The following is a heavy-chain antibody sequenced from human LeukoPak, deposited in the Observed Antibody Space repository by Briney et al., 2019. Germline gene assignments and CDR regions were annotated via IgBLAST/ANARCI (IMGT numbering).Heavy chain of an antibody. D-gene: IGHD3-10*01. V-gene: IGHV3-48*01. CDR1: GFTFSDYN. CDR2: MSRSGDII. Sequence: GGSLRLSCAASGFTFSDYNMNWVRQVPGKGLESVSYMSRSGDIIYYADSVKGGFTISRDNAKNSLYLQMNSLRAEDTAVYYCARDVYYGSGSPRLDYWGQGTLVTVSS. J-gene: IGHJ4*02. CDR3: ARDVYYGSGSPRLDY.